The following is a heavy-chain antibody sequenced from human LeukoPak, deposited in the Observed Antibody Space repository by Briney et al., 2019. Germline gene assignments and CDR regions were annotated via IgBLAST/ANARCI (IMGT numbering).Heavy chain of an antibody. V-gene: IGHV1-69*04. D-gene: IGHD3-22*01. CDR1: GGTFSSYA. J-gene: IGHJ3*02. CDR3: ATLGAYYYDWMGGGDAFDI. CDR2: IIPILGIA. Sequence: GASVKVSCKASGGTFSSYAISWVRQAPGQGLEWMGRIIPILGIANYAQKFQGRVTITADKSTSTAYMELSSLRSEDTAVYYCATLGAYYYDWMGGGDAFDIWGQGTMVTVSS.